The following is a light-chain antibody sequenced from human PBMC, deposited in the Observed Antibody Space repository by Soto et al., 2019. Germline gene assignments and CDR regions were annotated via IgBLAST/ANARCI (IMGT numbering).Light chain of an antibody. CDR3: QQLNSYPLT. J-gene: IGKJ4*01. CDR2: AAS. V-gene: IGKV1-9*01. Sequence: DIQLTQSPSFLSASVGDRVTITCRASQGISSYLAWYQQKPGRAPKLLIYAASTLQSGVPSRFSGSGSWTEFTRTISSLQPEDFATYYCQQLNSYPLTFGGGTKVEIK. CDR1: QGISSY.